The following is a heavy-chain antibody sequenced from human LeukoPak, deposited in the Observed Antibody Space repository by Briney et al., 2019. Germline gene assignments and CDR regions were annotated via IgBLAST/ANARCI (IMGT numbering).Heavy chain of an antibody. CDR1: GGSISSSSYY. D-gene: IGHD3-3*01. CDR2: IYTSGST. CDR3: ARVRSGGLDY. Sequence: PSETLSLTCTVSGGSISSSSYYWGWIRQPAGKGLEWIGRIYTSGSTNYNPSLKSRVTMSVDTSKNQFSLKLSSVTAADTAVYYCARVRSGGLDYWGQGTLVTVSS. V-gene: IGHV4-61*02. J-gene: IGHJ4*02.